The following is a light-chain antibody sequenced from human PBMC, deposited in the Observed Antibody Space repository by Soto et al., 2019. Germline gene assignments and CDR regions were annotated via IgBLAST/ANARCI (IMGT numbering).Light chain of an antibody. CDR2: AAS. J-gene: IGKJ1*01. Sequence: DIQMTQSPSSLSASVGDEVTITCRASQTIMTYLNWYQRKPGKPPRLLIYAASSLQSGVPSRFRGSGSGTDFTLTISSLQPEYFATDSCHQSYNSPPTFGQGTKVEIK. V-gene: IGKV1-39*01. CDR3: HQSYNSPPT. CDR1: QTIMTY.